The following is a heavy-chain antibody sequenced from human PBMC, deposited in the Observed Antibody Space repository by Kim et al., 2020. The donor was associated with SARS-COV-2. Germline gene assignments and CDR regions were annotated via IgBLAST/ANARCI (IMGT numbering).Heavy chain of an antibody. D-gene: IGHD6-19*01. Sequence: GGSLRLSCAASGFTFDDYAMHWVRQAPGKGLEWVSGISWNSGSIGYADSVKGRFTISTDNAKNSLYLQMNSLRAEDTALYYCAKGPIAVAGQGEDYWGQGTLVTVSS. V-gene: IGHV3-9*01. CDR3: AKGPIAVAGQGEDY. CDR2: ISWNSGSI. CDR1: GFTFDDYA. J-gene: IGHJ4*02.